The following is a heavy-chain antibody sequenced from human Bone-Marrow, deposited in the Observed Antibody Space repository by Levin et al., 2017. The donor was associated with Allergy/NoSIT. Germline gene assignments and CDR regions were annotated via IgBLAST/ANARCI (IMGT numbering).Heavy chain of an antibody. D-gene: IGHD5-12*01. Sequence: GESLKISCTASGVTFNNFAMNWVRQAPGKGLEFISSIIGSGGSTYYADSVKGRFTISRDNSKNTVFLQMNKLRAEDTATYYCAKGYSFGWNYFDLWGQGTLVTVSS. J-gene: IGHJ4*02. V-gene: IGHV3-23*01. CDR1: GVTFNNFA. CDR3: AKGYSFGWNYFDL. CDR2: IIGSGGST.